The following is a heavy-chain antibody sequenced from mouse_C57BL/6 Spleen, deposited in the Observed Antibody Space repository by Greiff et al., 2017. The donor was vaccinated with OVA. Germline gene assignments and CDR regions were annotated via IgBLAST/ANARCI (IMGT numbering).Heavy chain of an antibody. CDR2: IDPSDSET. CDR1: GYTFTSYW. J-gene: IGHJ2*01. D-gene: IGHD3-2*02. Sequence: VQLQQPGAELVRPGSSVKLSCKASGYTFTSYWMHWVKQRPIQGLEWIGNIDPSDSETHYNQKFKDKATLTVDKSSSTAYMQLSSLTSEDSAVYYCAREAQGYYFDYWGQGTTLTVSS. CDR3: AREAQGYYFDY. V-gene: IGHV1-52*01.